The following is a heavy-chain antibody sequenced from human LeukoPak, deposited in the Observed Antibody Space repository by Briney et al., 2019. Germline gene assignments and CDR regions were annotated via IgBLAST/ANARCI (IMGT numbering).Heavy chain of an antibody. V-gene: IGHV1-69*05. J-gene: IGHJ3*02. Sequence: ASVKVSCKASGGTFSSYAISWVRQAPGQGLEWMGGIIPIFGTANYAQKFQGRVTITTDESTSTAYMEVSSLRSEDTAVYYCARDLGYYYDSSGYSHAFDIWGQGTMVTVSS. CDR3: ARDLGYYYDSSGYSHAFDI. CDR1: GGTFSSYA. D-gene: IGHD3-22*01. CDR2: IIPIFGTA.